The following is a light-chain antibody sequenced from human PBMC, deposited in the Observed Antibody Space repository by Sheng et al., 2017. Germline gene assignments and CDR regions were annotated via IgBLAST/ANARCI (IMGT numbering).Light chain of an antibody. CDR3: HQYLNWYT. Sequence: ETVMTQSPATLSVSPGERATLSCRASQYFSSGYLAWYQQKPGQAPRLLIYGASRRATGVSARISGSGSGTQFTLTINGLQSEDFAVYYCHQYLNWYTFGQGTKLEIK. V-gene: IGKV3-15*01. CDR1: QYFSSGY. J-gene: IGKJ2*01. CDR2: GAS.